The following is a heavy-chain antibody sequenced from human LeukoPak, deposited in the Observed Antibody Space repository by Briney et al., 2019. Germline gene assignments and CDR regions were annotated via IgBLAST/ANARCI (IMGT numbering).Heavy chain of an antibody. CDR1: GFTFSSYA. J-gene: IGHJ3*02. Sequence: PGGSLRLSCAASGFTFSSYAMSWVRQAPGKGLEWVSAISGSGGDTYYADSVKGRFTISRDNFKNTLYLQMNSLRAEDTAIYYCAKFQIVGATGAFDIWGQGTMVTVSS. CDR3: AKFQIVGATGAFDI. CDR2: ISGSGGDT. D-gene: IGHD1-26*01. V-gene: IGHV3-23*01.